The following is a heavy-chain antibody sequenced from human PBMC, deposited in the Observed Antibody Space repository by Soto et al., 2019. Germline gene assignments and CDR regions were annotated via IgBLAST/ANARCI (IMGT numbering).Heavy chain of an antibody. D-gene: IGHD3-3*01. J-gene: IGHJ6*02. CDR3: SRDGDFYGLDV. V-gene: IGHV3-49*04. Sequence: GGSLRLSRTFSGFTSDDYDYALTWVRQAPGKGLQWLGLIRGSTYGGTTEYAASVKGRFTISRDDSKGITYLQMNSLKTEDTAVYYCSRDGDFYGLDVWGQGTTVTVSS. CDR1: GFTSDDYDYA. CDR2: IRGSTYGGTT.